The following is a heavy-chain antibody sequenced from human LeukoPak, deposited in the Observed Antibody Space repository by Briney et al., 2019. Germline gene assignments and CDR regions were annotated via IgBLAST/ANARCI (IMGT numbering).Heavy chain of an antibody. CDR2: IYYSGST. D-gene: IGHD6-19*01. V-gene: IGHV4-59*08. CDR1: GPSISSYY. J-gene: IGHJ6*03. CDR3: ARNIAVAGRGDYMDV. Sequence: SETLSLTCTVSGPSISSYYWSWIRQPPGKGLEWLGYIYYSGSTNYNPSLKSRLTISTDTSKNQFSLKLSSVTAADTAVYYCARNIAVAGRGDYMDVWGKGTTVTISS.